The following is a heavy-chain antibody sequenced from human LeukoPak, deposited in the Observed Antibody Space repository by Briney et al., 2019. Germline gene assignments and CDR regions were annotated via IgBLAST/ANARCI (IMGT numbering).Heavy chain of an antibody. CDR2: INPHSGAT. CDR1: GDTFTGFY. V-gene: IGHV1-2*02. D-gene: IGHD3-22*01. CDR3: ARAIFYDIEF. J-gene: IGHJ4*02. Sequence: GASVKVSCKASGDTFTGFYIHWVRQAPGQGFEWMGWINPHSGATHYAQKFQGRVTMTRDTPINTAYMELSGLKSADTAVYFCARAIFYDIEFWGQGTLVTVSP.